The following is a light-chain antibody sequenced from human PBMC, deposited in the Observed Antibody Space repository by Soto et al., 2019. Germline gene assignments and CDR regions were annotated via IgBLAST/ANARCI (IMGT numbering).Light chain of an antibody. CDR3: LQHNNYPLT. Sequence: DIQMTQSPSSLSASVGDRVTITCRASQGIRSDLGWYQQKPGKAPKRLIYVASSLQSGVPSRFSGSGSGTEFTLTISSLQPEDFATYYCLQHNNYPLTFSPGTKVEIK. CDR2: VAS. J-gene: IGKJ1*01. V-gene: IGKV1-17*01. CDR1: QGIRSD.